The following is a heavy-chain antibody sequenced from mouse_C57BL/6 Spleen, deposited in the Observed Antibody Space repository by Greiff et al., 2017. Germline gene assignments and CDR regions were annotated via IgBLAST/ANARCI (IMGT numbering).Heavy chain of an antibody. J-gene: IGHJ4*01. V-gene: IGHV1-15*01. D-gene: IGHD3-1*01. CDR2: IDPETGGT. Sequence: VQRVESGAELVRPGASVTLSCKASGYTFTDYEMHWVKQTPVHGLEWIGAIDPETGGTAYNQKFKGKAILTADKSSSTAYMELRSLTSEDSAVYYCTRGGSDEYYAMDYWGQGTSVTVSS. CDR3: TRGGSDEYYAMDY. CDR1: GYTFTDYE.